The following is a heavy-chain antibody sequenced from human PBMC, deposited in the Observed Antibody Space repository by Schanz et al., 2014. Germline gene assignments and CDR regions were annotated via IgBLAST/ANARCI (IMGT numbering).Heavy chain of an antibody. CDR2: ISYDGRNK. CDR1: GFTFSDHY. CDR3: AKGMGYCSGGTCYDYYYYGLDV. J-gene: IGHJ6*02. V-gene: IGHV3-30*18. D-gene: IGHD2-15*01. Sequence: VQLLESGGGLVKPGGSLRLSCAASGFTFSDHYMDWVRQAPGKGLEWVAVISYDGRNKYYADSVKGRFTISRDNSENTLYLQMNSLSADDTAVFYCAKGMGYCSGGTCYDYYYYGLDVWGQGTTVTVSS.